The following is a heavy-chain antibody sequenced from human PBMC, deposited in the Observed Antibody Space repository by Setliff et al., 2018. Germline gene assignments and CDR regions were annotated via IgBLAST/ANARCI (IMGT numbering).Heavy chain of an antibody. Sequence: ASVKVSCKASGYTFTSSGISWVRQAPGQGLEWMGWISVYNGYIVYAQKLQDRVTMTIDTSATTVYMELKSPRSDDTAVYYCVRSSAPQVVLAADFDFWGQGTPVTVSS. CDR1: GYTFTSSG. V-gene: IGHV1-18*01. D-gene: IGHD6-19*01. CDR2: ISVYNGYI. J-gene: IGHJ4*02. CDR3: VRSSAPQVVLAADFDF.